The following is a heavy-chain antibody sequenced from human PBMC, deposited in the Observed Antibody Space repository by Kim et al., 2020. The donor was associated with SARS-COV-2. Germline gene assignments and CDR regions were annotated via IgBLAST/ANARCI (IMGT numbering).Heavy chain of an antibody. Sequence: KGRFTISRDNGKNTLYLQMNRLRAEDTAVYYCARLPGIVGVPGDYYGMDVWGQGTTVTVSS. CDR3: ARLPGIVGVPGDYYGMDV. D-gene: IGHD2-2*01. V-gene: IGHV3-74*01. J-gene: IGHJ6*02.